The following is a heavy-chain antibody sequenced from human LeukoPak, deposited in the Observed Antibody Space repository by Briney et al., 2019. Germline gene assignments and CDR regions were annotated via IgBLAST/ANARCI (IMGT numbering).Heavy chain of an antibody. Sequence: GGSLRLSCAASGFTFSNYAMSWVRQAPGKGLEWVSAISGSGGSTYYADSVKGRFTISRDNSKDTLYLQMNSLRAEDTAVYYCAKAAIMAYGNYYYYMDVWGKGTTVTVSS. J-gene: IGHJ6*03. CDR2: ISGSGGST. CDR3: AKAAIMAYGNYYYYMDV. D-gene: IGHD5-12*01. V-gene: IGHV3-23*01. CDR1: GFTFSNYA.